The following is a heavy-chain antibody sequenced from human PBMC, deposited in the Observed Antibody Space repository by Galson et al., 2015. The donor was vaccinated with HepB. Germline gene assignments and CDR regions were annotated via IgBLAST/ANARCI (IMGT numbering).Heavy chain of an antibody. V-gene: IGHV4-38-2*02. CDR2: IYHSGST. J-gene: IGHJ4*02. CDR3: ARGMGYSYGPFDY. Sequence: SETLSLTCTVSGYSISSGYYWGWIRQPPGKGLEWIGSIYHSGSTYYNSSLKSRVTTSVDTSKNQLSLKLSSVAAADTAVYYCARGMGYSYGPFDYWGQGTLVTVSS. D-gene: IGHD5-18*01. CDR1: GYSISSGYY.